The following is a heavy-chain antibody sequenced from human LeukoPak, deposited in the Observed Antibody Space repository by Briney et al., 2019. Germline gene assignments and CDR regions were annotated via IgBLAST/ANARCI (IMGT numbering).Heavy chain of an antibody. CDR1: GFTFSSYW. J-gene: IGHJ4*02. D-gene: IGHD3-22*01. Sequence: PGGSLRLSCAASGFTFSSYWMHWVRQAPGKGLVWVSRINSDGSSTSYADSVKGRFTISRDNAKNALYLQMNSLRAEDTAVYYCAREYDSSGPTFGFDYWGQGTLVTVSS. CDR2: INSDGSST. V-gene: IGHV3-74*01. CDR3: AREYDSSGPTFGFDY.